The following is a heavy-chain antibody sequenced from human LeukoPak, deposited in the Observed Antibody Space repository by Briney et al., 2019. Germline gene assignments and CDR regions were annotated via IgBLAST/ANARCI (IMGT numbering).Heavy chain of an antibody. J-gene: IGHJ4*02. CDR2: ISGSGGST. Sequence: GGSLRLSCAASGFTFSSYAMSWVRQAQGQGLEWVSAISGSGGSTYYADSVKGRFTISRDNSKNTLYLQMNSLRAEDTAVYYFAKFISSGRRGGFDCWGQGTLVTVSS. D-gene: IGHD6-19*01. CDR3: AKFISSGRRGGFDC. CDR1: GFTFSSYA. V-gene: IGHV3-23*01.